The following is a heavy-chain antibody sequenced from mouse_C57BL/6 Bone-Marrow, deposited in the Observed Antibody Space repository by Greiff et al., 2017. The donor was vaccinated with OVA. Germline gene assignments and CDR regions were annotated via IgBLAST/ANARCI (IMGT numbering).Heavy chain of an antibody. V-gene: IGHV1-9*01. CDR3: ALKVYAMCD. Sequence: VQLQQSGAELMKPGASVKLSCKAPGYTFTGYWIEWVKQRPGHGLEWIGEILPGSGSTNYNEKFKGKATFTADTSSNTANMQRSSLTTEDAAIYCCALKVYAMCDWGQGTSVTVST. J-gene: IGHJ4*01. CDR2: ILPGSGST. CDR1: GYTFTGYW.